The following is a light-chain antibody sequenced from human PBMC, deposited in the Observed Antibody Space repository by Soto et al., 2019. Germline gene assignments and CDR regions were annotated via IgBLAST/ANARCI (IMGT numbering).Light chain of an antibody. V-gene: IGKV1-39*01. Sequence: DIQMTQSPSSLSASVGDRITITCRARHSIGTYLNWYQQTPGKAPKLLIYAASSLQSGVPSRFSGRGSGTEFTLTISSLQPEDFATYYCQQGYSPPSSFGQGTRLEIK. J-gene: IGKJ5*01. CDR2: AAS. CDR3: QQGYSPPSS. CDR1: HSIGTY.